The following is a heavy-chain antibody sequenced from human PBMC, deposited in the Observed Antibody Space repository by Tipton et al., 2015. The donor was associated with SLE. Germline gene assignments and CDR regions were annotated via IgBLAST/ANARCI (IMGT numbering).Heavy chain of an antibody. J-gene: IGHJ5*02. CDR1: GYRISSYW. Sequence: QLVQSGAEVKKPGESLKISCKGSGYRISSYWIGWVRQMPGKGLEWMGIIYPADSDTRYSPSFQGQVTMSGDESINTAYLQWSSLKASDSAMYYCARRPSGYFPFETWGQGTLVTVSS. V-gene: IGHV5-51*03. CDR2: IYPADSDT. D-gene: IGHD5-12*01. CDR3: ARRPSGYFPFET.